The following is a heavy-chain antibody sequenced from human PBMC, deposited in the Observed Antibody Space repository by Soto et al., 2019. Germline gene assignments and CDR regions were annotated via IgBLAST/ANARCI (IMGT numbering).Heavy chain of an antibody. CDR3: ASRLTLATNTGDAFDL. D-gene: IGHD3-9*01. V-gene: IGHV4-59*01. CDR1: SGSIINYY. CDR2: IYYSGST. Sequence: QVQLQESGPGLVNPSETLSLTCTVSSGSIINYYWSWIQQPPGKGLEWIGFIYYSGSTNYNSFLKSRVTMSVDVSRHQLSLKLNSVTAADTAVYYCASRLTLATNTGDAFDLWGQGTMVTVSS. J-gene: IGHJ3*01.